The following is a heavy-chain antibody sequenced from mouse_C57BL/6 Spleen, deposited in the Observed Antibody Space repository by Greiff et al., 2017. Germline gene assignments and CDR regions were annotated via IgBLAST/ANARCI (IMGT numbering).Heavy chain of an antibody. CDR1: GYTFTSYW. D-gene: IGHD1-1*01. J-gene: IGHJ4*01. Sequence: VQLQQPGAELVMPGASVKLSCKASGYTFTSYWMHWVKQRPGQGLEWIGEIDPSDSYTNYNQKFKGKSTLTVDKSSSTAYMQLSSLTSADSAVYYCARRGYYGPPYAMDYWGQGTSVTVAS. V-gene: IGHV1-69*01. CDR2: IDPSDSYT. CDR3: ARRGYYGPPYAMDY.